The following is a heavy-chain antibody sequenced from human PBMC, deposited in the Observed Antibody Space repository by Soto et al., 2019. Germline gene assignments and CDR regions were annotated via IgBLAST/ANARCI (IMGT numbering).Heavy chain of an antibody. CDR1: GGSVSSGDYY. V-gene: IGHV4-61*08. Sequence: SETLSLTCTVSGGSVSSGDYYWSWIRQPPGKGLEWIGYIYYSGSTNYNASLKSRVTIAVDTSKNQFSLKLSSVTAADTAVYHCARDHRYCSSTSCHPYGMDVWGQGTTVTVSS. J-gene: IGHJ6*02. CDR3: ARDHRYCSSTSCHPYGMDV. CDR2: IYYSGST. D-gene: IGHD2-2*01.